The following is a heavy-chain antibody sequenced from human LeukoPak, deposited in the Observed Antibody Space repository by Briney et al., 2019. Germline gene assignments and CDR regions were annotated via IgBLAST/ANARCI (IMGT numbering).Heavy chain of an antibody. D-gene: IGHD5-12*01. V-gene: IGHV1-24*01. CDR1: GYTLTELS. CDR2: FDPNDGTT. J-gene: IGHJ4*02. CDR3: AITYSGYDSFLDC. Sequence: ASVKVSCTVSGYTLTELSMHWVRQAPGKGLEWMGCFDPNDGTTIYAQKFQGRVTMTEDTTTDTAYMALSSLRSEGTAVYYCAITYSGYDSFLDCWVQGTLATVRS.